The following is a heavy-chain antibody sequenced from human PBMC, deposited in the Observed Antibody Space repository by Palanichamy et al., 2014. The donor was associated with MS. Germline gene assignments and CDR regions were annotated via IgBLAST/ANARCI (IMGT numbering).Heavy chain of an antibody. CDR3: ARGDNWDYADHYYGLDV. CDR2: ITSSSSNK. Sequence: EVQLVESGGGLVKPGGSLRLSCAASGFNFRTYSMNWVRQSPGKGLEWLSSITSSSSNKYCADSVQGRFTVSRDNAKNSLYLEMISLRAEDTAVYFCARGDNWDYADHYYGLDVWGQGTSVTVSS. D-gene: IGHD1-7*01. J-gene: IGHJ6*02. V-gene: IGHV3-21*01. CDR1: GFNFRTYS.